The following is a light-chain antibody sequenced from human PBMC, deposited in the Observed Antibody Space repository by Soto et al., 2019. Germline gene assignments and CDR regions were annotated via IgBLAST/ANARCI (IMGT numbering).Light chain of an antibody. CDR1: QSVSSNY. Sequence: EVVLTQSPGTLSLSPGERATLSCRASQSVSSNYLAWYQQKPGRAPRLLIFGAFFRATGIPDRFSGSASGTDFTLTISGVEPEDFAVYYCQQYDTAPLTFGGGTRVEI. V-gene: IGKV3-20*01. J-gene: IGKJ4*01. CDR3: QQYDTAPLT. CDR2: GAF.